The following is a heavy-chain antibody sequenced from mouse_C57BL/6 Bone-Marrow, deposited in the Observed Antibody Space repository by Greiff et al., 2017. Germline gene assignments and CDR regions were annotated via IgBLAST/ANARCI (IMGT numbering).Heavy chain of an antibody. V-gene: IGHV1-55*01. J-gene: IGHJ2*01. Sequence: VQLQQPGAELVKPGASVKMSCKASGYTFTSYWITWVKQRPGQGLEWIGDIYPTSGRTNYTEKFKSKAILTVDTSSNTAYMQLSSLTSEDSAVFYGARSGPLGRSFDYWGQGTTLTGSS. CDR2: IYPTSGRT. D-gene: IGHD4-1*01. CDR1: GYTFTSYW. CDR3: ARSGPLGRSFDY.